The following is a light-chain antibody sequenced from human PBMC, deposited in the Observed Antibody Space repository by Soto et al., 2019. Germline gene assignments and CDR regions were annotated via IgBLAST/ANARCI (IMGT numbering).Light chain of an antibody. Sequence: QSALTQPASVSGSPGQSITISCTGTSSDVGFYNLVSWYQHRPGKAPKFILYEGSKRPSGVSNRFSGSKSGNTASLTITGLQSDDEAVYYCAAWDDSLNGRGVFGGGTKLTVL. CDR2: EGS. V-gene: IGLV2-14*02. CDR3: AAWDDSLNGRGV. J-gene: IGLJ3*02. CDR1: SSDVGFYNL.